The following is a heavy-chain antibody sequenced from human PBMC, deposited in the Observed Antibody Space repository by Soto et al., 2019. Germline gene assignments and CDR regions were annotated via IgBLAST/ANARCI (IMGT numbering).Heavy chain of an antibody. CDR1: GFSFSYHS. CDR2: ISSSGDNI. D-gene: IGHD2-21*02. Sequence: PGGSLRLSCVGSGFSFSYHSMNWVRRAPGKGLQWVSYISSSGDNIHYADSVKGRFTVSRDNAKNTLFLRMNSLRDDDTAMYYCARLPKGSLVTAWGQGTLVTVSS. V-gene: IGHV3-48*02. CDR3: ARLPKGSLVTA. J-gene: IGHJ4*02.